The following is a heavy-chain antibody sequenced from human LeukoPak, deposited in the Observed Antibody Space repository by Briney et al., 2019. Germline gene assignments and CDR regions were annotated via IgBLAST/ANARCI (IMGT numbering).Heavy chain of an antibody. CDR2: IYYSGST. Sequence: SETLSLTCTVSGGSISSGGYYWSWIRQHPGKGLEWIGYIYYSGSTYYNPSLKSRVTISVDTSKNQFSLKLSSVTAADTAVYYCARASPFTIFGVVIRHPSAFDIWGQGTMVTVSS. CDR1: GGSISSGGYY. V-gene: IGHV4-31*03. D-gene: IGHD3-3*01. CDR3: ARASPFTIFGVVIRHPSAFDI. J-gene: IGHJ3*02.